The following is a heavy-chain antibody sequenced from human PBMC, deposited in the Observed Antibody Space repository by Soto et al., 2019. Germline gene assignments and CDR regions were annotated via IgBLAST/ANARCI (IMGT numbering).Heavy chain of an antibody. D-gene: IGHD2-2*01. J-gene: IGHJ5*02. CDR2: THDSGST. Sequence: SETLSLTCTVSGGSISSYYWSWIRQSPGKGLEWIGYTHDSGSTNYNPSLKSRVTMSVDTSKNQFSLKLSSVTAADTAVYYCARHSYCSSICWFDPWGQGTLVSVSS. CDR3: ARHSYCSSICWFDP. V-gene: IGHV4-59*08. CDR1: GGSISSYY.